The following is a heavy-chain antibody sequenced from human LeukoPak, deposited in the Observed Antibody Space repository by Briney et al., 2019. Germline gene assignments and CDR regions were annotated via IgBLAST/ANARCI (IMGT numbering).Heavy chain of an antibody. D-gene: IGHD3-16*01. J-gene: IGHJ3*02. Sequence: NSSETLSLTCTVSGGSISSYYWSWIRQPPGKGLEWIGYIYYSGSTNYNPSLKSRVTISVDTSKNQFSLKLSSVTAADTAVYYCARNDYVVAFDIWGQGTMVTVSS. CDR2: IYYSGST. CDR1: GGSISSYY. V-gene: IGHV4-59*01. CDR3: ARNDYVVAFDI.